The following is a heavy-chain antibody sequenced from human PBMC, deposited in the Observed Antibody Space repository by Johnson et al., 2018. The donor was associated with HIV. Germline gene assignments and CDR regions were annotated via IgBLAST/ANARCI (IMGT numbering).Heavy chain of an antibody. CDR2: IKQDGSEK. CDR3: AKEGEERWLQLGDAFDI. V-gene: IGHV3-7*01. Sequence: VQLVESGGGLVQPGGSLRLSCAASGFTFSSYWMSWVRQAPGKGLEWVANIKQDGSEKYYVDSVKGRFTISRDNSKNTLYLQMNSLRAEDTAVYYCAKEGEERWLQLGDAFDIWGQGTVVTVSS. J-gene: IGHJ3*02. D-gene: IGHD5-24*01. CDR1: GFTFSSYW.